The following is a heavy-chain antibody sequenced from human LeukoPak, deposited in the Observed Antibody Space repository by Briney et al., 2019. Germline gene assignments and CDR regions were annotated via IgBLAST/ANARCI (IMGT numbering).Heavy chain of an antibody. D-gene: IGHD4-17*01. V-gene: IGHV1-18*01. CDR2: ISPYNDNT. J-gene: IGHJ3*02. CDR1: GYSFPSYG. Sequence: GASVKVSCKASGYSFPSYGISWVRQAPGQGPEWMGWISPYNDNTNYAQKLQGRATLTTDTSTSTAYMELRSLRSEDTAVYYCARERSTVTVPGNAFDIWGQGTMVTVSS. CDR3: ARERSTVTVPGNAFDI.